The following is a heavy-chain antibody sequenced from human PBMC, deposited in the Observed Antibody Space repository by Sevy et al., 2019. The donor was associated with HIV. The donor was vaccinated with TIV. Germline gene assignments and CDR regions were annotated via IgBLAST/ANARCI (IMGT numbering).Heavy chain of an antibody. CDR3: ARSRAYPRDSDDGFAN. CDR1: DASITTNY. Sequence: SETLSLTCLVSDASITTNYWSWIRQAPGKGLEWIGYFFHSGTTNYNRSLKSRVTISGDTSKNAFSLRLTSVTAADTAVYYCARSRAYPRDSDDGFANWGQGTMVTVSS. J-gene: IGHJ3*02. V-gene: IGHV4-59*01. D-gene: IGHD2-21*01. CDR2: FFHSGTT.